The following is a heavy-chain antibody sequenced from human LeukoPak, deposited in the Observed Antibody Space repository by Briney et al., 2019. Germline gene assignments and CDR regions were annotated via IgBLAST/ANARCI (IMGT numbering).Heavy chain of an antibody. CDR2: VWYDGSNQ. Sequence: GGSLRLSCAASGFNFRSYGMHWVRQAPGKGLEWVAVVWYDGSNQYYADSVKGRFTISRDNSKNTVDLQMNSLRAEDTAVYYCARDHRYAFDYWGQGNLVTVSS. V-gene: IGHV3-33*01. D-gene: IGHD1-1*01. CDR1: GFNFRSYG. J-gene: IGHJ4*02. CDR3: ARDHRYAFDY.